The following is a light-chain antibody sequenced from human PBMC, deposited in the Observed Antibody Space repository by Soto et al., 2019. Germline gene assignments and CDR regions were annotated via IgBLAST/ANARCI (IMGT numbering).Light chain of an antibody. V-gene: IGLV1-40*02. Sequence: QSVLTQPPSVSGAPGNRVTISCTGTYSNIGGGYQVHWYRQLPGAAPKLLISGNTNRPSGVPNRFSASKSGTSASLAISGLQPEDEADYDCQTYDSRVDGSVFGGGTKLTVL. CDR1: YSNIGGGYQ. CDR3: QTYDSRVDGSV. J-gene: IGLJ2*01. CDR2: GNT.